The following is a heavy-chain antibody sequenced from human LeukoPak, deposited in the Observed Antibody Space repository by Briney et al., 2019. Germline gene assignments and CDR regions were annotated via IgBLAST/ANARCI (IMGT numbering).Heavy chain of an antibody. CDR3: AKDLDFWSGPDY. Sequence: GGSLRLSCAASGFTFSSYSMNWVGQAPGKGLEWVSSISSSSSYIYYADSVKGRFTISRDNAKNSLYLQMNSLRAEDTAVYYCAKDLDFWSGPDYWGQGTLVTVSS. V-gene: IGHV3-21*01. CDR2: ISSSSSYI. J-gene: IGHJ4*02. CDR1: GFTFSSYS. D-gene: IGHD3-3*01.